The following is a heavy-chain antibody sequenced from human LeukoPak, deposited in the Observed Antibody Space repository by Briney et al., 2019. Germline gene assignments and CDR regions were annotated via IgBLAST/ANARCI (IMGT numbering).Heavy chain of an antibody. CDR1: GFTVSSNY. CDR3: ARDSSHYTSGSYYWGTYGMDV. D-gene: IGHD3-10*01. V-gene: IGHV3-53*01. Sequence: GGSLRLSCAASGFTVSSNYMSWVRQAPGKGLEWVSVIYSGGSTYYADSVKGRFTISRDNSKNTLYLQMNSLRAEDTAVYYCARDSSHYTSGSYYWGTYGMDVWGQGTTVTVSS. J-gene: IGHJ6*02. CDR2: IYSGGST.